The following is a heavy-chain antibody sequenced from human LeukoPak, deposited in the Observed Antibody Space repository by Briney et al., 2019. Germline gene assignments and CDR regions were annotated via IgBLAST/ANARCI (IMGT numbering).Heavy chain of an antibody. D-gene: IGHD2-15*01. Sequence: GASVKVSFKASGYTFTDYYMHWVRQAPGQGLEWMGWIYSNSGGTNYAQKFQGRVTMTRDTSINTVYMELSTLASDDTAVYYCVRDRVVVVAAANAFDPWGQGTLVTVSS. V-gene: IGHV1-2*02. CDR1: GYTFTDYY. CDR2: IYSNSGGT. J-gene: IGHJ5*02. CDR3: VRDRVVVVAAANAFDP.